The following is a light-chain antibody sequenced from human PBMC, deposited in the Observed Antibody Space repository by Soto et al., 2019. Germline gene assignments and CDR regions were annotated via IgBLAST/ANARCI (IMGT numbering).Light chain of an antibody. Sequence: EIVLTQSPGTLSLSPGDRATLSCRASQSISSSYFAWYQQKPGQAPRFLIYGGSNRATGIPDRVSGSGSGTDFTLTISRLEPEDFATYYCQQYNSYRFGQGTRLEIK. CDR1: QSISSSY. CDR2: GGS. J-gene: IGKJ5*01. V-gene: IGKV3-20*01. CDR3: QQYNSYR.